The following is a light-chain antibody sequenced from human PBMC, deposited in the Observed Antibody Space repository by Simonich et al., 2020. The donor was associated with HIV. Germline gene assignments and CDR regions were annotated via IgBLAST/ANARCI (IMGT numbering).Light chain of an antibody. CDR1: QSVLYSSNNKNY. CDR2: WAA. J-gene: IGKJ4*01. V-gene: IGKV4-1*01. CDR3: QQYYSTPLT. Sequence: DIVMTQSPDSLVVYLVERATINCKSSQSVLYSSNNKNYLAWYHQKTGQPPKLLLYWAATREFGVPDRFSGSGSGTDFTLTISSLQAEDVAVYYCQQYYSTPLTFGGGTKVEIK.